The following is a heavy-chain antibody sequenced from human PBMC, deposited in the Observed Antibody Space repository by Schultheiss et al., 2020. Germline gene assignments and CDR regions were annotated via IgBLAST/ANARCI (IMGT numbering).Heavy chain of an antibody. Sequence: GESLKISCAASGFTFSSYWMSWVRQAPGKGLEWVANIKQDGSEKYYVDSVKGRFTISRDNAKNSLYLQMNSLRAEDTAVYYCARECIRVLRYFDWLGLYYFDYWGQGTLVTVSS. J-gene: IGHJ4*02. D-gene: IGHD3-9*01. CDR2: IKQDGSEK. CDR1: GFTFSSYW. CDR3: ARECIRVLRYFDWLGLYYFDY. V-gene: IGHV3-7*01.